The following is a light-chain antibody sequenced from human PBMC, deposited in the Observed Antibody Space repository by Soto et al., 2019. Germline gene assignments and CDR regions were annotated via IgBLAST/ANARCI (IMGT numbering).Light chain of an antibody. V-gene: IGKV3-11*01. J-gene: IGKJ5*01. Sequence: EILLPQSPATLSLSPGERATLSCRASQSVSSNLAWYQQKPGQAPRLLIYDTSNRATGVPARFSGSGSGTDFTLTISSLEPEDFAVYYCQQRYNWPPITFGQGTRLEIK. CDR1: QSVSSN. CDR3: QQRYNWPPIT. CDR2: DTS.